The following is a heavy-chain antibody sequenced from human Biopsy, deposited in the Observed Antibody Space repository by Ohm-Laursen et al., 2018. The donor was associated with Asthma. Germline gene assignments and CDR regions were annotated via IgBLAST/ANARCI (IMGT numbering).Heavy chain of an antibody. Sequence: ASVKVSCKTSGYTFNSVAVMWVRQAPGQGLEWMGWINPNSGGTNYAQKFQGRVTMTSDTSISTAYMELSRLRFDDTALYYCARGQKSPGDRWFDPWGQGTLVTVSS. CDR2: INPNSGGT. J-gene: IGHJ5*02. CDR1: GYTFNSVA. V-gene: IGHV1-2*02. D-gene: IGHD7-27*01. CDR3: ARGQKSPGDRWFDP.